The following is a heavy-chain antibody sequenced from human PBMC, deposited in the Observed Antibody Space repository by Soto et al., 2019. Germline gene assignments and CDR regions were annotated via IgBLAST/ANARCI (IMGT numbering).Heavy chain of an antibody. CDR2: IYYGGTT. CDR1: GGSISPYY. J-gene: IGHJ3*02. V-gene: IGHV4-59*12. Sequence: SETRSLTCTVSGGSISPYYWTWVRQPPGKGLEWIGYIYYGGTTSYNPSLMSRVTISLETSKSQISLRLSSVTAADTAVYYCARVSSGSTPHAFDIWGQGTMVTVSS. D-gene: IGHD6-19*01. CDR3: ARVSSGSTPHAFDI.